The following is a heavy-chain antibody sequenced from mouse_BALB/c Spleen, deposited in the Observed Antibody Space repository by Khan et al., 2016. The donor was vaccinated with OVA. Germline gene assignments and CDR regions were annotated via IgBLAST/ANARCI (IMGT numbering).Heavy chain of an antibody. Sequence: EVQLQESGPGLVKPSQSLSLTCTVTGYSITSDYAWNWIRQFPGNTLEWMGYISYSGRTRSNPSLTSRISITLATPKNQLFLQLNSVTTEDTATYYCSRSVTITTVVATDFDYGGQGTTLTVSS. J-gene: IGHJ2*01. D-gene: IGHD1-1*01. CDR1: GYSITSDYA. CDR3: SRSVTITTVVATDFDY. CDR2: ISYSGRT. V-gene: IGHV3-2*02.